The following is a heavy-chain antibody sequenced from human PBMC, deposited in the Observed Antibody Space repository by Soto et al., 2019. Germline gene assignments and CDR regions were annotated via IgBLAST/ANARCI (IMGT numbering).Heavy chain of an antibody. Sequence: PDGSLILSCAASGFSFSSYAMHWVCQAPGKGLEYVSAISSNGGITYYANSVTCRFTISRHNSKNTLYLQMGSVRHEHKAVYHCANLAEADDGSGSFDYCGQRTLVPV. CDR2: ISSNGGIT. CDR3: ANLAEADDGSGSFDY. V-gene: IGHV3-64*01. CDR1: GFSFSSYA. J-gene: IGHJ4*02. D-gene: IGHD3-10*01.